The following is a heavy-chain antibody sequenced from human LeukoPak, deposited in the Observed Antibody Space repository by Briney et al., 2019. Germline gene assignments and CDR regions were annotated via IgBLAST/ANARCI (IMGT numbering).Heavy chain of an antibody. Sequence: PSETLSLTCTVSGGSISSYYWSWIRQPPGKRLEWIGHIYYSGSTNYNPSLKSRVTISVDTSKNQFSLKLNSVTAADTAVYYCARHRIAARGSFDYWGQGTLVTVSS. V-gene: IGHV4-59*08. CDR1: GGSISSYY. J-gene: IGHJ4*02. D-gene: IGHD6-6*01. CDR3: ARHRIAARGSFDY. CDR2: IYYSGST.